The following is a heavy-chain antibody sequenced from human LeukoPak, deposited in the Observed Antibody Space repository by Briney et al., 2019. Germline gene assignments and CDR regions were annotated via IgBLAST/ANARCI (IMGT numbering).Heavy chain of an antibody. J-gene: IGHJ6*02. CDR2: IYSGGST. Sequence: PGGSLRLSCAASGFTVSSNYMSWVRQAPGKGLEWVSVIYSGGSTYYADSVKGRFTISRDNSKNTLYLQMNSLRAEDTAVYYCAREHYYYDSSGYPYYYYGMDVWGQGTTVTVSS. CDR3: AREHYYYDSSGYPYYYYGMDV. D-gene: IGHD3-22*01. CDR1: GFTVSSNY. V-gene: IGHV3-53*01.